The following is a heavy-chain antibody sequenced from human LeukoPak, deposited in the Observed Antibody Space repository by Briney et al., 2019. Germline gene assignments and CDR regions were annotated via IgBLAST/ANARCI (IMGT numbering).Heavy chain of an antibody. J-gene: IGHJ4*02. V-gene: IGHV4-59*01. D-gene: IGHD6-19*01. Sequence: PWGTLSLTCTVSGGSISSYYWSWIRQPPGKGLEWIGYIYYSGSTNYNPSLKSRVTISVDTSKNQFSLKLSSVTAADTAVYYCARDDPSYSSGFDYWGQGTLVTVSS. CDR3: ARDDPSYSSGFDY. CDR2: IYYSGST. CDR1: GGSISSYY.